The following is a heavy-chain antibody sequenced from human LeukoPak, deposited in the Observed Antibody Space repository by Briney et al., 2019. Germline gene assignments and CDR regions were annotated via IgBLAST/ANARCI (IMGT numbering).Heavy chain of an antibody. CDR3: ASGFAVAGTDY. CDR1: GYSISSGYY. CDR2: IYHSGST. D-gene: IGHD6-19*01. Sequence: PSETLSLTCAVSGYSISSGYYWGWIRQSPGQGLEWIGSIYHSGSTYYNPSLKSRVTISVDTSKNQFSLKLSSVTAADTAVYYCASGFAVAGTDYWGQGTLVTVSS. V-gene: IGHV4-38-2*01. J-gene: IGHJ4*02.